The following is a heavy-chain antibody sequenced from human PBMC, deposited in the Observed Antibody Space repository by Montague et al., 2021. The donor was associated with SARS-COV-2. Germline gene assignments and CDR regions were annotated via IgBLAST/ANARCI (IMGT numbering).Heavy chain of an antibody. D-gene: IGHD3-3*01. CDR3: ARADVWSGYLYFDY. J-gene: IGHJ4*02. CDR2: IYTSGST. CDR1: GGSISSGSYY. V-gene: IGHV4-61*02. Sequence: TLSLTCTVSGGSISSGSYYWSWIRQPAGEGLEWIGRIYTSGSTNYNPSLKSRVTISVDTSKNQFSLKLSSVTAADTAVYYCARADVWSGYLYFDYWGQGTLVTVSS.